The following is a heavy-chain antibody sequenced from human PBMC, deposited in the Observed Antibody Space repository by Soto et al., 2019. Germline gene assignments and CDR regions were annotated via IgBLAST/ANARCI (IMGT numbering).Heavy chain of an antibody. V-gene: IGHV3-72*01. CDR1: GFTFSDHY. D-gene: IGHD2-2*02. J-gene: IGHJ6*02. Sequence: PGGSLRLSCAASGFTFSDHYMDWVRQAPGKGLEWVGRTRNKANSYTTEYAASVKGRFTISRDDSKNSLYLQMNSLKTEDTAVYYCARGGGYCSSTACYSSYYYYGMDVWGQGTTVTVSS. CDR2: TRNKANSYTT. CDR3: ARGGGYCSSTACYSSYYYYGMDV.